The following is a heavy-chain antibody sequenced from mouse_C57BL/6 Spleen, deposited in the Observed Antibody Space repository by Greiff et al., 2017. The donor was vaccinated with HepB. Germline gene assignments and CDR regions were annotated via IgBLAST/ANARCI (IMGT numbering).Heavy chain of an antibody. V-gene: IGHV1-15*01. Sequence: VQRVESGAELVRPGASVTLSCKASGYTFTDYEMHWVKQTPVHGLEWIGAIDPETGGTAYNQKFKGKAILTADKSSSTAYMELRSLTSEDSAVYYCTREGAITTVVATGYWGQGTTLTVSS. D-gene: IGHD1-1*01. CDR1: GYTFTDYE. J-gene: IGHJ2*01. CDR2: IDPETGGT. CDR3: TREGAITTVVATGY.